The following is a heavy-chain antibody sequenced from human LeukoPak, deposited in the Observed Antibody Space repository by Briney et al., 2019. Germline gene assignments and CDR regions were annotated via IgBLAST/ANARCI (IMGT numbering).Heavy chain of an antibody. V-gene: IGHV1-2*06. D-gene: IGHD5-18*01. CDR1: GYTFTGYY. J-gene: IGHJ4*02. Sequence: ASVKVSCKASGYTFTGYYMHWVRQAPGQGREWMGRINPNSGGTNYAQKFQGRVTMTRDTAISTAYMELSRLRSDDTAVYYCARGGYTYGYSDYWGQGTLVTVSS. CDR3: ARGGYTYGYSDY. CDR2: INPNSGGT.